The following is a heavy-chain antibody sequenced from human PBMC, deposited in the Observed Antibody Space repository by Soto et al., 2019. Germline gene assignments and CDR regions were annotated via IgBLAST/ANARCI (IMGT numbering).Heavy chain of an antibody. J-gene: IGHJ3*02. CDR3: ATDRLRYYDSSGYSYAFDI. CDR1: GYTLTELS. D-gene: IGHD3-22*01. Sequence: GASVKVSCKVSGYTLTELSMHCVRQAPGKGLEWMGGFDPEDGETIYAQKFQGRVTMTEDTSTDTAYMELSSLRSEDTAVYYCATDRLRYYDSSGYSYAFDIWGQGTMVTVSS. CDR2: FDPEDGET. V-gene: IGHV1-24*01.